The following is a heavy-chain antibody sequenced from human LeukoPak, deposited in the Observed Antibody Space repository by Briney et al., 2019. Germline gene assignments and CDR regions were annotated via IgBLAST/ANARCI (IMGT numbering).Heavy chain of an antibody. Sequence: ASVKVSCKASGYTFTSYGISWVRQAPGQGHEWMGWISAYNGNTNYAQKLQGRVTMTTDTSTSTAYMELRSLRSDDTAVYYCARDLLPYCSSTSCYAFDYWGQGTLVTVSS. D-gene: IGHD2-2*01. V-gene: IGHV1-18*01. J-gene: IGHJ4*02. CDR2: ISAYNGNT. CDR1: GYTFTSYG. CDR3: ARDLLPYCSSTSCYAFDY.